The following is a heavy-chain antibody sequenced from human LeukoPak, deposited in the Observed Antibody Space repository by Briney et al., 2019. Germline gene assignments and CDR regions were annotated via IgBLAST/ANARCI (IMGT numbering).Heavy chain of an antibody. CDR1: GFTFDDYG. Sequence: SGGSLSLSCAASGFTFDDYGMSWVRQAPGKGLEWVSGINWNGGSTGYADSVKGRFTISRDNAKNSLYLQMNSLRAEDTAVYYCARDLPHYYDSSGRTDSGNWGQGTLVTVSS. CDR3: ARDLPHYYDSSGRTDSGN. V-gene: IGHV3-20*04. D-gene: IGHD3-22*01. CDR2: INWNGGST. J-gene: IGHJ4*02.